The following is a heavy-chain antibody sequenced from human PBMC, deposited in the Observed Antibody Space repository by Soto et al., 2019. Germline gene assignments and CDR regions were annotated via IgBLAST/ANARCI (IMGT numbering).Heavy chain of an antibody. CDR1: GYTFTSYD. CDR3: ARSYSSSSSFDY. Sequence: QVQLVQSGAEVKKPGASVKVSCKASGYTFTSYDINGVRQATGQGLEWMGWMNPNSGNTGYAQKFQGRVTMTRNTSIRTAYMELSSLRSEDTAVYYCARSYSSSSSFDYWGQGTLVTVSS. D-gene: IGHD6-6*01. CDR2: MNPNSGNT. J-gene: IGHJ4*02. V-gene: IGHV1-8*01.